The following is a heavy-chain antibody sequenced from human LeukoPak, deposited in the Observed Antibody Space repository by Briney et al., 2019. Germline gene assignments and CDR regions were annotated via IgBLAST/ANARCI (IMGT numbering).Heavy chain of an antibody. CDR1: GGSISSSSYY. Sequence: SETLSLTCTVSGGSISSSSYYWGWIRQPPGKGLEWIGSIYYSGSTYYNPSLKSRVTISVDTSKNQFSLKLSSVTAADTAVYYCARHAYYDILTGYYNSRFDYWGQGTLVTVSS. J-gene: IGHJ4*02. D-gene: IGHD3-9*01. CDR2: IYYSGST. CDR3: ARHAYYDILTGYYNSRFDY. V-gene: IGHV4-39*01.